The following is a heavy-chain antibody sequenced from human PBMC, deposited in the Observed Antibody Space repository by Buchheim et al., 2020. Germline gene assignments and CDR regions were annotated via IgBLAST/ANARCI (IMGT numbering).Heavy chain of an antibody. J-gene: IGHJ6*02. V-gene: IGHV3-30*18. CDR3: AKIRLTYADYYYYGMDV. CDR1: GFTFSSYG. Sequence: QVQLVESGGGVVQPGRSLRLSCAASGFTFSSYGMHWVRQAPGKGLEWVAVISYDGSNKYYADSVKGRFTISRDNSKTTLYLQMNSLRAEDTAVYYCAKIRLTYADYYYYGMDVWGQGTT. CDR2: ISYDGSNK.